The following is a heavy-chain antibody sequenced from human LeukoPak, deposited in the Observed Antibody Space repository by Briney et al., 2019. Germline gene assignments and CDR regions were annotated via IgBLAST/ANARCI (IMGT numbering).Heavy chain of an antibody. Sequence: GASVKVSCKVSGYTLTELSMHWVRQAPGKGLEWMGGFDPEDGETIYAQKFQGRVTMTEDTSTDTAYMELSSLRSEDTAVYYCATDRCSGGSCYPGLGYWGQGTLVTVSS. CDR3: ATDRCSGGSCYPGLGY. J-gene: IGHJ4*02. CDR1: GYTLTELS. D-gene: IGHD2-15*01. CDR2: FDPEDGET. V-gene: IGHV1-24*01.